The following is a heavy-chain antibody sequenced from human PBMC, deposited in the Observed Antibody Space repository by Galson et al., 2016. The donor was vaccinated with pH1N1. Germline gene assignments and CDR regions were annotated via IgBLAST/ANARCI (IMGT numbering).Heavy chain of an antibody. Sequence: SLRLSCAASGFSLSSFWMTWVRQAPGKGLEWVANINQDGSVKYYVDSEKGRFTISRDSAKNSLYLQMDSLRAEDTAIYYCARAIAQGDSYWGQGTLVTVSS. V-gene: IGHV3-7*01. CDR2: INQDGSVK. J-gene: IGHJ4*02. CDR1: GFSLSSFW. D-gene: IGHD2-21*01. CDR3: ARAIAQGDSY.